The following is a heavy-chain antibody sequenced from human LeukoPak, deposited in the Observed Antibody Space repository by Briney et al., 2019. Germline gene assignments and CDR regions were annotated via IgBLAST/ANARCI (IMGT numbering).Heavy chain of an antibody. D-gene: IGHD3-3*01. J-gene: IGHJ5*01. V-gene: IGHV4-4*07. CDR2: IYPSGST. Sequence: SETLSLTCTVSGGSISSYYWSWIRQPAGKGLEWIGRIYPSGSTNYNPSLKSRVTMSVDTSKNQFSLKLSSVTAADTAVYYCAMDYGGYAFWSGYNNWCDSWGQGTLVTVSS. CDR3: AMDYGGYAFWSGYNNWCDS. CDR1: GGSISSYY.